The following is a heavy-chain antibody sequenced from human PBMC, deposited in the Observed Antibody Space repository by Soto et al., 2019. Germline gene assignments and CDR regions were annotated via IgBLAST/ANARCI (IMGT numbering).Heavy chain of an antibody. Sequence: QITLKESGPTLVKPTQTLTLTCTFSGFSLSTSGVGVGWIRQPPGKALEWLALIYWNDDKRYSPSLKSRLTIATDTSKNQVVRTMPSLDPVDTATYYCAHGLDSSGSPRFDYWGQGTLVTVSS. V-gene: IGHV2-5*01. CDR1: GFSLSTSGVG. CDR2: IYWNDDK. D-gene: IGHD6-19*01. CDR3: AHGLDSSGSPRFDY. J-gene: IGHJ4*02.